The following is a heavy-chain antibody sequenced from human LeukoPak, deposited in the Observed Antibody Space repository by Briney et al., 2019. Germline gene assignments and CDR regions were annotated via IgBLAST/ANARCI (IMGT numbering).Heavy chain of an antibody. CDR3: VRDYTAMVKLDY. CDR1: GFTFSSYA. CDR2: ISYDGSNK. V-gene: IGHV3-30-3*01. J-gene: IGHJ4*02. D-gene: IGHD5-18*01. Sequence: PGRSLRLSCAASGFTFSSYAMHWVRQAPGKGLEWVAVISYDGSNKYYADSVKGRFTISRDNSKNTLYLQMNSLRAKDTAVYYCVRDYTAMVKLDYWGQGTLVTVSS.